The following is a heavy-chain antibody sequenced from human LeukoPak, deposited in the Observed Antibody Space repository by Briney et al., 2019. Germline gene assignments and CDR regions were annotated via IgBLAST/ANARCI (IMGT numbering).Heavy chain of an antibody. Sequence: SETLSLTCAVYGGSFSGYYWSWIRQPPGKGLEWIGEINHSGSTNYNPSLKSRVTISVDTSKNQFSLKLSSVTAADTAVYYCARAQQLYYFDYWGQGTLVTVSS. CDR3: ARAQQLYYFDY. CDR2: INHSGST. CDR1: GGSFSGYY. D-gene: IGHD6-13*01. J-gene: IGHJ4*02. V-gene: IGHV4-34*01.